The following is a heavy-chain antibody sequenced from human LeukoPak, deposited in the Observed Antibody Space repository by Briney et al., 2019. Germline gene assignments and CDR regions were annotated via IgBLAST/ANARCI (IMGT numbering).Heavy chain of an antibody. CDR3: ARGVYYFDY. CDR1: GFTFNTDW. D-gene: IGHD2/OR15-2a*01. J-gene: IGHJ4*02. CDR2: IKEVGSEI. Sequence: GGSLRLSCAASGFTFNTDWISWVRQAPGKGLEWVANIKEVGSEIYYVDSVKGRFTTSRDNAKNSLYLQMNSLRAEDTAVYYCARGVYYFDYWGQGTLVTVSS. V-gene: IGHV3-7*03.